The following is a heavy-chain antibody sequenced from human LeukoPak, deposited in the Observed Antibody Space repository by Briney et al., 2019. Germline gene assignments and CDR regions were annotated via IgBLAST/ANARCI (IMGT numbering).Heavy chain of an antibody. J-gene: IGHJ4*02. CDR1: GGSISTGEHY. Sequence: SETLSLTCNVSGGSISTGEHYWSWIRQSPEKGLEWIGYIYYSGSTFYNPSLRSRVTISLDTSKNQFSLRLSSVTAADTAVYYCARGGYEARSYYFDYWGQGTLVTVSS. CDR2: IYYSGST. CDR3: ARGGYEARSYYFDY. D-gene: IGHD5-12*01. V-gene: IGHV4-30-4*02.